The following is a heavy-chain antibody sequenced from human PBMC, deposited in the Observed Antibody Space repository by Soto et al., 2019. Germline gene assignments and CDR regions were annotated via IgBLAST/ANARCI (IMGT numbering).Heavy chain of an antibody. CDR1: GFTFSDYY. V-gene: IGHV3-11*01. CDR2: ISSSGSTI. J-gene: IGHJ6*01. Sequence: QVQLVESGGGLVKPGGSLRLSCAASGFTFSDYYMSWIRQAPGKGLEWVSYISSSGSTIYYADSVKGRFTISRDNANNSLYLQLHSLQAEDPAVSYYERTPRAARPCTRLYYYGMDVLVQWTTVTVSS. D-gene: IGHD6-13*01. CDR3: ERTPRAARPCTRLYYYGMDV.